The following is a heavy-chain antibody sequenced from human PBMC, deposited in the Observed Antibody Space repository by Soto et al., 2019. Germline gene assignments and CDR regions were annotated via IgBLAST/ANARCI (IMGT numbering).Heavy chain of an antibody. CDR1: GFSLSSYA. CDR2: MSYDETKK. CDR3: ASCETRDYVDNNDLEI. J-gene: IGHJ3*02. Sequence: GGSLRLSCATFGFSLSSYAMHWVRQAPGKGLEWVALMSYDETKKYYADSVEGRFTISRDTAKDSLYLQMNSLRVEDTAVYYCASCETRDYVDNNDLEIWGQGTVITVSS. V-gene: IGHV3-33*05. D-gene: IGHD4-17*01.